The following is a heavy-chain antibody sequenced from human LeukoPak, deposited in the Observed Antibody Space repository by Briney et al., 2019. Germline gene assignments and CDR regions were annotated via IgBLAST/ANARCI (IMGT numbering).Heavy chain of an antibody. CDR2: ISGSGGST. Sequence: GRSLRLSCAASGFTFSSYAMSWVRQAPGKGLERISAISGSGGSTYYADSVKGRFTISRDNSKNTLYLQMNSLRAEDTAVYYCAKETPRHYGSGSEALDYWGQGTLVTVSS. V-gene: IGHV3-23*01. D-gene: IGHD3-10*01. J-gene: IGHJ4*02. CDR1: GFTFSSYA. CDR3: AKETPRHYGSGSEALDY.